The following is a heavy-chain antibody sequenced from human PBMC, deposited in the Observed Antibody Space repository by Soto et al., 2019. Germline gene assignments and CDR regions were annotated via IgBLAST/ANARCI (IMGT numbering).Heavy chain of an antibody. J-gene: IGHJ4*02. CDR1: GFTFSSYG. CDR2: IWYDGSNK. Sequence: LPCAASGFTFSSYGMHWVRQAPGKGLEWVAVIWYDGSNKYYADSVKGRFTISRDNSKNTLYLQMNSLRAEDTAVYYCARGDIVVVPAADYWGQGTLVTVSS. V-gene: IGHV3-33*01. CDR3: ARGDIVVVPAADY. D-gene: IGHD2-2*01.